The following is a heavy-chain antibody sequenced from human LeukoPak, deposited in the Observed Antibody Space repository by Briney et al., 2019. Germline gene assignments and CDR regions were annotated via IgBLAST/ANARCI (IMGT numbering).Heavy chain of an antibody. CDR2: VSYDEKTI. Sequence: GGSLRFSCVASGFTFTGHSMHWVRQAPGKGLEWVAVVSYDEKTIFYTDSLKGRFSVSRDNSKNTVYLQMNSLRDEDTAVYYCAREKQSGGTPFDYWGQGSLVTVSS. CDR3: AREKQSGGTPFDY. CDR1: GFTFTGHS. J-gene: IGHJ4*02. V-gene: IGHV3-30*03. D-gene: IGHD1-26*01.